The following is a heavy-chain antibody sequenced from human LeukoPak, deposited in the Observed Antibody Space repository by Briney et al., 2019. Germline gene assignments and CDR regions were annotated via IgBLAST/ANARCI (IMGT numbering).Heavy chain of an antibody. Sequence: SVKVSCKASGGTFSSYAISWVRQAPGQGLEWMGRIIPILGIANYAQKFQGRVTITADKSTSTAYMELSSLRSEDTAVYYCAKWWIQLFYADAFDIWGQGTMVTVSS. V-gene: IGHV1-69*04. CDR2: IIPILGIA. J-gene: IGHJ3*02. CDR3: AKWWIQLFYADAFDI. D-gene: IGHD5-18*01. CDR1: GGTFSSYA.